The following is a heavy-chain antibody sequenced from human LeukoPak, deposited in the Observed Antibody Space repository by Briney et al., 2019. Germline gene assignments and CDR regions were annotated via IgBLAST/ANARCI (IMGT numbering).Heavy chain of an antibody. Sequence: PGGSLRLSCAASGFTFSSYSMNWVRQAPGKGLEWVSSISSSSSYIYYADSVKGRFTISRDNAKNSLYLQMNSLRAEDTAVYYCARDSKEYSYGYRSPGVWFDPWGQGTLVTVSS. CDR2: ISSSSSYI. V-gene: IGHV3-21*01. J-gene: IGHJ5*02. CDR3: ARDSKEYSYGYRSPGVWFDP. D-gene: IGHD5-18*01. CDR1: GFTFSSYS.